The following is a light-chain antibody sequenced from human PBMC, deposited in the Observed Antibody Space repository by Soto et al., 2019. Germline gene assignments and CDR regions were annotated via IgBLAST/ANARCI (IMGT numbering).Light chain of an antibody. CDR1: SSDIGAYDY. CDR3: CSFTTTSTHV. CDR2: EVN. J-gene: IGLJ1*01. V-gene: IGLV2-14*01. Sequence: QSALTQPASLSGSPGQSITISCTGTSSDIGAYDYVSWFQQHPGKAPKLMISEVNNRPSGVSNRFSGSKSGNTAYLTISGLQVEDEAEYLCCSFTTTSTHVFGTGTQLTVL.